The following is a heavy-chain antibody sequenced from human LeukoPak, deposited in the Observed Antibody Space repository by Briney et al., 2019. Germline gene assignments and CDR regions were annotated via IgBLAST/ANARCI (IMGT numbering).Heavy chain of an antibody. V-gene: IGHV1-69*13. CDR1: GGTFSSYA. J-gene: IGHJ3*02. D-gene: IGHD1-26*01. CDR2: IIPIFGTA. Sequence: EASVKVSCKASGGTFSSYAISWVRQAPGQGLEWMGGIIPIFGTANYAQKFQGRVTITAGESTSTAYMELSSLRSEDTAAYYCARERFGSVVGATFWPDAFDIWGQGTMVTVSS. CDR3: ARERFGSVVGATFWPDAFDI.